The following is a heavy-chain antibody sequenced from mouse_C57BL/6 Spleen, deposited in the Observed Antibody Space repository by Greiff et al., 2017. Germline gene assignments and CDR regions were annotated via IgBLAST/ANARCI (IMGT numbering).Heavy chain of an antibody. CDR1: GYSITSGYY. Sequence: EVQLQQSGPGLVKPSQSLSLTCSVTGYSITSGYYWNWIRQFPGNKLEWMGYISYDGSNNYNPSLKNRISITRDTSKNQFFLKLNSVTTEDTATYYCAREELGRRAMDYWGQGTSVTVSS. J-gene: IGHJ4*01. V-gene: IGHV3-6*01. CDR3: AREELGRRAMDY. CDR2: ISYDGSN. D-gene: IGHD4-1*01.